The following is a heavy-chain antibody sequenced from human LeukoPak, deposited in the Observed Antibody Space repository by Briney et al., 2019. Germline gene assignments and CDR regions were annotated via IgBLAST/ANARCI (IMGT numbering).Heavy chain of an antibody. Sequence: GGSLSLSCSASGFTFSSYEMNWVRQAPGKGLEWVSYISSSGSTIYYADSVKGRFTISRDNAKNSLYLQMNSLRAEDTAVYYCARNLLAAAGTRPAYNWFDPWGQGTLVTVSS. V-gene: IGHV3-48*03. CDR2: ISSSGSTI. J-gene: IGHJ5*02. CDR1: GFTFSSYE. D-gene: IGHD6-13*01. CDR3: ARNLLAAAGTRPAYNWFDP.